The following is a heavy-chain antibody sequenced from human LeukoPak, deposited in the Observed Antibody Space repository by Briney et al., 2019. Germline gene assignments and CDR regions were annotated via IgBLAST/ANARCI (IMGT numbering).Heavy chain of an antibody. D-gene: IGHD6-19*01. V-gene: IGHV4-30-4*08. Sequence: PSETLSLTCAVYGGSFSGYYWSWIRQPPGKGLEWIGYIYYSGSTYYNPSLKSRVTISVDTSKNQFSLKLSSVTAADTAVYYCAREIAVADSVYFDYWGQGTLVTVSS. CDR1: GGSFSGYY. CDR3: AREIAVADSVYFDY. CDR2: IYYSGST. J-gene: IGHJ4*02.